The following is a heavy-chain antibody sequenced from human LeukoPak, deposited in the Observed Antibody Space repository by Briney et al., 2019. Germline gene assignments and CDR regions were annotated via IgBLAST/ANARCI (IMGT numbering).Heavy chain of an antibody. CDR1: GGSISSSSYY. Sequence: SETLSLTCTVSGGSISSSSYYWGWIRQPPGKGLEWIGSIYYSGSTYYNPSLKSRVTISVDTSKNQFSLKLSSVTAADTAVYYCASAHYYDSSSYSLGDAFDIWGQGTMVTVSS. D-gene: IGHD3-22*01. V-gene: IGHV4-39*01. J-gene: IGHJ3*02. CDR2: IYYSGST. CDR3: ASAHYYDSSSYSLGDAFDI.